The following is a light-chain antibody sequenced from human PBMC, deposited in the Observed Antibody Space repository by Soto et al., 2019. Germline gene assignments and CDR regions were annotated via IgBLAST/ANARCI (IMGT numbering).Light chain of an antibody. Sequence: QSVLTQPPSVSAAPGQKVTISCSGSTSNIGSNDVSWYQHFSGTAPKLLIYDNNKRPSGIPDRFSGSRSGTSATLGITGLQTGDEAEYYCGTWDASLTSGVFGGGTKLTVL. J-gene: IGLJ3*02. CDR1: TSNIGSND. V-gene: IGLV1-51*01. CDR2: DNN. CDR3: GTWDASLTSGV.